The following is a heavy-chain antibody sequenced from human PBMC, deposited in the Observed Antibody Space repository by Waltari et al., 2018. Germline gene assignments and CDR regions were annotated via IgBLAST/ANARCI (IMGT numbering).Heavy chain of an antibody. J-gene: IGHJ3*01. CDR1: DLVFKIFT. CDR3: AGDDPRWYPDAFDF. Sequence: QVQLVESGGGVVQPGKSLRPSCAASDLVFKIFTVHWVRQAPGKGLEWVALISNDGTDKKYADSGRGRFTISRDSSAKTVYLRMDSLRPDDTALYFCAGDDPRWYPDAFDFWGQGTVVTVSS. CDR2: ISNDGTDK. V-gene: IGHV3-30*01. D-gene: IGHD2-15*01.